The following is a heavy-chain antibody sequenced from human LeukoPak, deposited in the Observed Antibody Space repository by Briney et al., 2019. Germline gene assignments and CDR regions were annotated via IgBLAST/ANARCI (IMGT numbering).Heavy chain of an antibody. D-gene: IGHD3-10*01. J-gene: IGHJ4*02. Sequence: PSETLSLTCTFSGDSISSSSYYWGWIRQPPGKGLEWIGTIYYSGSTYYNPSLKSRFTISEDTSNKQFSLRLTSVTAADTAVYYCAAGYYYGSGSYLGYWGQGTLVTVSS. V-gene: IGHV4-39*01. CDR3: AAGYYYGSGSYLGY. CDR1: GDSISSSSYY. CDR2: IYYSGST.